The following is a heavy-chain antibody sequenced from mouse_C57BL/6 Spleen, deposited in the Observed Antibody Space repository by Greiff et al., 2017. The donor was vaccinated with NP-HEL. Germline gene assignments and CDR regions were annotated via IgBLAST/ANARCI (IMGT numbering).Heavy chain of an antibody. Sequence: VQLQQPGAELVRPGSSVKLSCKASGYTFTSYWMDWVKQRPGQGLEWIGNIYPSDSETHYNQKFKDKATLTVDKSSSTAYMQLSSLTSEDSAVYYCARGNDYDPVRTFAYWGQGTLVTVSA. CDR1: GYTFTSYW. CDR2: IYPSDSET. V-gene: IGHV1-61*01. CDR3: ARGNDYDPVRTFAY. J-gene: IGHJ3*01. D-gene: IGHD2-4*01.